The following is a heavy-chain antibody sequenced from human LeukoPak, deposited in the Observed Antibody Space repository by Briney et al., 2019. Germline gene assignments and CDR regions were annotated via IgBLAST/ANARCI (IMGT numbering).Heavy chain of an antibody. J-gene: IGHJ4*01. D-gene: IGHD1-14*01. Sequence: GGSLRLSCAASGFTFSSYWMHWVRQAPGKGLVWVSRINSDGSSTSYADSVKDRFIISRDNSKNAVYLQMSSLRPEDTAVYYCVSPVFINFWGQGTLVTVSS. CDR1: GFTFSSYW. CDR3: VSPVFINF. V-gene: IGHV3-74*01. CDR2: INSDGSST.